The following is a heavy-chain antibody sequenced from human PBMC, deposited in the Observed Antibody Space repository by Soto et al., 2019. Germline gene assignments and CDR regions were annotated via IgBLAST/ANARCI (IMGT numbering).Heavy chain of an antibody. CDR1: GFTFNNYA. CDR2: ISGGGDTT. V-gene: IGHV3-23*01. CDR3: AKGRGGSGSLTPRVDF. Sequence: EVQLLESGGGLVQPGGSLRLSCAASGFTFNNYAMTWVRQALGKGLEWVAAISGGGDTTSYADSVKGRVTVSRDGSKNTLYLQMSSLRAEDTALYYCAKGRGGSGSLTPRVDFWGQGTLVTVSS. J-gene: IGHJ4*02. D-gene: IGHD3-10*01.